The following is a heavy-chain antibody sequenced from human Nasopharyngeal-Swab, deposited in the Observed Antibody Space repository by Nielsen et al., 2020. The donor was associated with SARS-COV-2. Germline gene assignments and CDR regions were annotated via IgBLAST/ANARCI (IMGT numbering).Heavy chain of an antibody. CDR3: ARVMRGYQLTWFDP. CDR1: GGSFSVYY. Sequence: SETLSLTCAVYGGSFSVYYWTWVRQAPGKGLEWIGEINQSGSADYHPSFKSRVTISLDTSKNQFSLTLTSVTAADTAVYYCARVMRGYQLTWFDPWGQGILVTVSS. CDR2: INQSGSA. J-gene: IGHJ5*02. D-gene: IGHD1-1*01. V-gene: IGHV4-34*01.